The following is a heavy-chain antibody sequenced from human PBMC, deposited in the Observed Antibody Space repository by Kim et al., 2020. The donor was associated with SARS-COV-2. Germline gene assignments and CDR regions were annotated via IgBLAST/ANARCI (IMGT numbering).Heavy chain of an antibody. CDR3: ARMVRGAWGGGMDV. J-gene: IGHJ6*02. Sequence: GGSLRLSCEASGFPFSTYAMHWVRQAPGKGLEWVTAIWFDGSNKYYADSVKGRFTISRDNSKNTVYLQMNSLRAEDTAVYYCARMVRGAWGGGMDVWGQGTAVTVSS. CDR1: GFPFSTYA. D-gene: IGHD3-10*01. CDR2: IWFDGSNK. V-gene: IGHV3-33*01.